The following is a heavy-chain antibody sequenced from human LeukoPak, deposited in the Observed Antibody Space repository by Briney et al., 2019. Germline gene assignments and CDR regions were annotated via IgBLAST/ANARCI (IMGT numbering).Heavy chain of an antibody. CDR2: IWYDGSNK. CDR1: GFTFTSYG. CDR3: ARDLRPLSSIAALEFDP. J-gene: IGHJ5*02. D-gene: IGHD6-6*01. V-gene: IGHV3-33*01. Sequence: GQSLKISCAAPGFTFTSYGMHWVRQAPGKGLEWVAVIWYDGSNKYYADSVKGRFTISRDNYKNTLYLQMNSLRAEDTAVYYFARDLRPLSSIAALEFDPWGQGTLVTVSS.